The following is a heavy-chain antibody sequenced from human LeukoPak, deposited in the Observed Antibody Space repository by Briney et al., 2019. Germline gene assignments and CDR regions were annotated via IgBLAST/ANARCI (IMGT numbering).Heavy chain of an antibody. D-gene: IGHD3-9*01. V-gene: IGHV1-69*01. Sequence: GSSVKVSCKASGGTFSSYAISWVPQAPGQGLEWMGGIIPIFGSANYAQKFQGRVTITADESTSTAYMELSSLRSEDTAVYYCARDGPYTIFAAGGYFDYWGQGTLVTVSS. J-gene: IGHJ4*02. CDR1: GGTFSSYA. CDR2: IIPIFGSA. CDR3: ARDGPYTIFAAGGYFDY.